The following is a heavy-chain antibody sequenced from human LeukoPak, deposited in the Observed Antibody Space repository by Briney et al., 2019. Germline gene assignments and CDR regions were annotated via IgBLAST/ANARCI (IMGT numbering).Heavy chain of an antibody. V-gene: IGHV3-48*01. J-gene: IGHJ4*02. Sequence: GGSLRLSCAASGFTFSGSNMNWVRQAPGKGLEWVSYISSDSSIIYYADSVKGRFTISRDNGKNSLNLQLNRLRAEDAAVYYCAKDGGNKYAFFDYWGQGTLVTVSS. D-gene: IGHD2-2*01. CDR1: GFTFSGSN. CDR2: ISSDSSII. CDR3: AKDGGNKYAFFDY.